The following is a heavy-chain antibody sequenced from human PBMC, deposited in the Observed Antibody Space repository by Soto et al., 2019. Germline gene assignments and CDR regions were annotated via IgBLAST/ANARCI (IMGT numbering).Heavy chain of an antibody. J-gene: IGHJ5*02. D-gene: IGHD3-16*01. CDR2: ISSSGSTI. CDR1: GFTFSSYE. CDR3: ASGGLPYNWFDP. Sequence: PGGSLRLSCAASGFTFSSYEMNWVRQAPGKGLEWVSYISSSGSTIYYADSVKGRFTISRDNAKNSLYLQMNSLRAEDTAVYYCASGGLPYNWFDPWGQGTLVTVSS. V-gene: IGHV3-48*03.